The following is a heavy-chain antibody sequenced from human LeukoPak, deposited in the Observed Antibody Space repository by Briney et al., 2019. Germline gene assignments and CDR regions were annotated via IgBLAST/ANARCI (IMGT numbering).Heavy chain of an antibody. D-gene: IGHD4/OR15-4a*01. J-gene: IGHJ4*02. V-gene: IGHV3-53*01. Sequence: GGSLRLSCAAPGFTFSDYYMSWIRQAPGKGLEWVSFIYSDNTHYSDSVKGRFTISRDNSKNTLYLQMNSLRAEDTAVYYCARRAGAYSHPYDYWGQGTLVTVSS. CDR2: IYSDNT. CDR1: GFTFSDYY. CDR3: ARRAGAYSHPYDY.